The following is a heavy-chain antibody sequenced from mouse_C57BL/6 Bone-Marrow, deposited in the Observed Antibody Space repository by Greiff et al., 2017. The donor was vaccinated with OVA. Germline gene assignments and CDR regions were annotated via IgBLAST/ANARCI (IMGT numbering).Heavy chain of an antibody. D-gene: IGHD1-1*02. CDR3: AHPGGGSYWYFDV. CDR2: INPNNGGT. Sequence: EVQLQQSGPELVKPGASVKISCKASGYTFTDYYMNWVKQSHGKSLEWIGDINPNNGGTSYNQKFKGKATLTVDKSSSTAYMELRSLTSEDSAVYYCAHPGGGSYWYFDVWGTGTTVTVSS. V-gene: IGHV1-26*01. CDR1: GYTFTDYY. J-gene: IGHJ1*03.